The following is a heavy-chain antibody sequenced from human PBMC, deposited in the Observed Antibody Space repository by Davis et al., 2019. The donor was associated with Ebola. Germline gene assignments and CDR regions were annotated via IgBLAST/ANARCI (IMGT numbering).Heavy chain of an antibody. V-gene: IGHV1-46*01. CDR1: GYTFTSYD. CDR2: INPSGGST. J-gene: IGHJ4*02. D-gene: IGHD1-26*01. CDR3: ARAQYTGSPDLDY. Sequence: ASVKVSCKASGYTFTSYDINWVRQAPGQGLEWMGIINPSGGSTSYAQKFQGRVTMTRDTSTSTVYMELSSLRSEDTAVYYCARAQYTGSPDLDYWGQGTLVTVSS.